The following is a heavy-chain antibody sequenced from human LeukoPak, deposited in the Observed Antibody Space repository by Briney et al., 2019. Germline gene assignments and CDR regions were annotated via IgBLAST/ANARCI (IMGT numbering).Heavy chain of an antibody. J-gene: IGHJ4*02. CDR1: GFTFSNAW. V-gene: IGHV3-23*01. CDR2: ITGSGDSA. CDR3: AKGTTDYDASDPLDF. D-gene: IGHD3-16*01. Sequence: GGSLRLSCAASGFTFSNAWMSWVRQAPGKGLEWVSAITGSGDSAYYSDSVKGRFTISRDQSKSTVYLQMTSLRAEDTAVFYRAKGTTDYDASDPLDFWGQGTLVTVSS.